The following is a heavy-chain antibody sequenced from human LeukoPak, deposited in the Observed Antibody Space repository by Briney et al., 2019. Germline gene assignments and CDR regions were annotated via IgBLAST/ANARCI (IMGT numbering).Heavy chain of an antibody. Sequence: GGSLRLSCAASGFTFSRYSMNWVRQALGKGLEWVSSISSSSSYRYYADSVKGRFTISRDNAKSSLHLQMNSLRAEDTAVYYCMSYAGRSDDYWGQGTLVTVSS. J-gene: IGHJ4*02. CDR3: MSYAGRSDDY. D-gene: IGHD3-16*01. CDR1: GFTFSRYS. CDR2: ISSSSSYR. V-gene: IGHV3-21*01.